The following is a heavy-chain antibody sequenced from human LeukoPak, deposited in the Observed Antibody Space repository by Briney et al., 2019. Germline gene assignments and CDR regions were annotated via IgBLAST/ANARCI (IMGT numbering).Heavy chain of an antibody. CDR2: IGIADDT. Sequence: PGGSLRLSCAASGFTYSNYDMHWVRQCPGGGLEWVSAIGIADDTHYADSVKGRFTISRENARNSLYLQINSLRDGDTAVYYCVRGGIRVSGIDAFDIWGQGTVVTVSS. CDR1: GFTYSNYD. V-gene: IGHV3-13*01. J-gene: IGHJ3*02. CDR3: VRGGIRVSGIDAFDI. D-gene: IGHD5/OR15-5a*01.